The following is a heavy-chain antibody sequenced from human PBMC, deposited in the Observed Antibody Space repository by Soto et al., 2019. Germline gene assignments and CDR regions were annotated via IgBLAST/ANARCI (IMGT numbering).Heavy chain of an antibody. Sequence: SETLSLTCTVSGGSISSDNYYWSWIRQPPGKGLEWIGYVYYSGSTYYNPSLKSRLTISVDTSKNQFSLKLTSVTAADTAVYYCARDLIRGVIKPLGVRGQGTTVTVSS. V-gene: IGHV4-30-4*01. CDR1: GGSISSDNYY. CDR3: ARDLIRGVIKPLGV. D-gene: IGHD3-10*01. CDR2: VYYSGST. J-gene: IGHJ6*02.